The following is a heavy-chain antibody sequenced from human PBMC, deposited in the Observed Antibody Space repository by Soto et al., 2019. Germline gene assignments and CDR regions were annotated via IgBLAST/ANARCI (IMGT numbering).Heavy chain of an antibody. CDR1: GFTFSSYA. V-gene: IGHV3-23*01. CDR2: ISGSGGST. J-gene: IGHJ5*02. D-gene: IGHD2-15*01. Sequence: EVQLLESGGGLVQPGGSLRLSCAASGFTFSSYAMSWVRQAPGKGLEWVSAISGSGGSTYYADSVKGRFTISRDNSKNTRYLKMNSLRAEDTAVYYCAKDRVGCSGGSCYLMSNWFDPWGQGTLVTVSS. CDR3: AKDRVGCSGGSCYLMSNWFDP.